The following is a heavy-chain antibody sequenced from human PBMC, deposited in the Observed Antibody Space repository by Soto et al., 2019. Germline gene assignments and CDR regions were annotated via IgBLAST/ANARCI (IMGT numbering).Heavy chain of an antibody. J-gene: IGHJ4*02. D-gene: IGHD1-26*01. CDR3: ARDEGWELLY. CDR1: GFTFSSYA. Sequence: QVQLVESGGGVVQPGRSLRLSCAASGFTFSSYAMHWVRQAPGKGLEWVAVISYDGSNKYYADSVKGRFTISRDNSKNTLYLQMNRLRAEDTAVYYCARDEGWELLYWGQGTLVTVSS. V-gene: IGHV3-30-3*01. CDR2: ISYDGSNK.